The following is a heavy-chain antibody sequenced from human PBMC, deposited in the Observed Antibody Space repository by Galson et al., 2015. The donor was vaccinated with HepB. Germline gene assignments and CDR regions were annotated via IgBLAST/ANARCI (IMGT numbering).Heavy chain of an antibody. CDR2: IRSKANSYAT. Sequence: SLRLSCAASGFTFSGSAMHWVRQASGKGLEWVGRIRSKANSYATAYAASVKGRFTISRDDSKNTAYLQMNSLKTEDTAVYYCTPLSYSSSWSADYWGQGTLVTVSS. CDR3: TPLSYSSSWSADY. V-gene: IGHV3-73*01. D-gene: IGHD6-13*01. CDR1: GFTFSGSA. J-gene: IGHJ4*02.